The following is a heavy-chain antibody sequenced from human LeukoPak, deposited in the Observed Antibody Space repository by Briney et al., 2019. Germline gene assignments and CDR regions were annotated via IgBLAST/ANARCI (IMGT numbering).Heavy chain of an antibody. CDR3: ARGGSSYNDEHEEFDY. CDR1: GYTFTSYG. V-gene: IGHV1-8*01. CDR2: MNPNSGYT. D-gene: IGHD3-22*01. Sequence: ASAKVSCKASGYTFTSYGLSWVRQAPGQGLEWMGWMNPNSGYTGYEQKFQGRVTITRDTSTSTAYMELSSLRSEDTAVYYCARGGSSYNDEHEEFDYWGQGTVVTVSS. J-gene: IGHJ4*02.